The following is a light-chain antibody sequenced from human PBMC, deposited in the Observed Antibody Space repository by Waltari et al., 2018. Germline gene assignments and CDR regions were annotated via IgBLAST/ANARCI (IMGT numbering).Light chain of an antibody. J-gene: IGKJ2*01. CDR1: QSVFHSSNSKSY. Sequence: DIVMTQSPDSLAVSLGERATFNCTSSQSVFHSSNSKSYLAWYQQKPGQSPKMIIYWPSNRESGVPDRFSGSGSGTDFTLTISSLQAEEVAVYYCQQYSDSLSFGQGTKLESK. CDR3: QQYSDSLS. V-gene: IGKV4-1*01. CDR2: WPS.